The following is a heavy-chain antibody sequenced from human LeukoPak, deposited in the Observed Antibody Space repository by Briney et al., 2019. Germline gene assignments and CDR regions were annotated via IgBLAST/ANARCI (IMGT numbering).Heavy chain of an antibody. Sequence: GESLKISREGSGYRFHNYWIGRVRQLPGEGLEWMGIIFTAECVTRYGLSFQGQVTVSVDKSISPASLQWSSLRASDTAMYYCARSYGCGQHFDYWGQGTLVTV. V-gene: IGHV5-51*01. J-gene: IGHJ4*02. CDR2: IFTAECVT. CDR3: ARSYGCGQHFDY. CDR1: GYRFHNYW. D-gene: IGHD5-18*01.